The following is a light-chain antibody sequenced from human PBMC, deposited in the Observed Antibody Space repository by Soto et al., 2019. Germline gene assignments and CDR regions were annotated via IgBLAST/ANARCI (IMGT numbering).Light chain of an antibody. CDR3: TSYATTGTLV. V-gene: IGLV2-14*01. J-gene: IGLJ3*02. Sequence: QSALTQPASVSGSPGQSITISCTGTSSDIRDYKYVSWYQQHPGKAPKLIIYEVTRRPSGVSDRFSGSKSGNTASLTISGLQAEDEADYYCTSYATTGTLVFGGGTKVTVL. CDR2: EVT. CDR1: SSDIRDYKY.